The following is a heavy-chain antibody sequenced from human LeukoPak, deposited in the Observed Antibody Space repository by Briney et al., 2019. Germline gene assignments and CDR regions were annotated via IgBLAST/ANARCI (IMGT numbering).Heavy chain of an antibody. V-gene: IGHV3-30-3*01. D-gene: IGHD3-22*01. CDR2: ISYDGSNK. J-gene: IGHJ3*02. CDR1: GFTFSSYA. CDR3: ARDPRLPYYYDSSGTEDAFDI. Sequence: GGSLRLSCAASGFTFSSYAMHWVRQAPGKGLEWVAVISYDGSNKYYADSVKGRFTISRDNSKNTLYLQMNSLRAEDTAVYYCARDPRLPYYYDSSGTEDAFDIWGQGTMVTVSS.